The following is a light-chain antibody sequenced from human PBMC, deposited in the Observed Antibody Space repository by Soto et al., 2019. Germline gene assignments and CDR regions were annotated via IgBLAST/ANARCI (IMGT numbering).Light chain of an antibody. CDR3: AAWDDSLSGYV. Sequence: SYELTQPPSVSVAPGQTARITCGVNNIGSKSVHWYQQKPGQAPVLVVYDDSDRPSGVPERFSGSRSGTSASLAISGLRSEDESDYHCAAWDDSLSGYVFGTGTKVTVL. CDR1: NIGSKS. J-gene: IGLJ1*01. V-gene: IGLV3-21*02. CDR2: DDS.